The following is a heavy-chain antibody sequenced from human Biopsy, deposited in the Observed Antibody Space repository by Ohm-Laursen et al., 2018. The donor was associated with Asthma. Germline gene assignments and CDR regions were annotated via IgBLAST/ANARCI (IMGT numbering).Heavy chain of an antibody. CDR1: GFTVSRDH. V-gene: IGHV3-53*01. CDR2: IYSGGTS. D-gene: IGHD3-22*01. J-gene: IGHJ4*02. Sequence: SLRLSCTASGFTVSRDHMFWVRQAPGKGLEWVSVIYSGGTSHTAESVRGRFTISRDYSKNTLYLQMHSLRAEDTAVCYCARGDSSNWSHYYFDYWGQGTLVTVSS. CDR3: ARGDSSNWSHYYFDY.